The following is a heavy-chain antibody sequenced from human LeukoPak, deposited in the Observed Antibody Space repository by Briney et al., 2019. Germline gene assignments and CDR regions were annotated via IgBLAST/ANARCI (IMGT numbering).Heavy chain of an antibody. CDR2: IKEDGSAI. J-gene: IGHJ4*02. D-gene: IGHD7-27*01. Sequence: GGSLRLSCAASGFTFSNYWMSWVRQAPVKGLEWVANIKEDGSAIYYMDSVKGRFTISRDNAKNSVYLQMNSLRGEDTAVYYCARGFWGSGDYWGQGALVTVSS. CDR3: ARGFWGSGDY. CDR1: GFTFSNYW. V-gene: IGHV3-7*01.